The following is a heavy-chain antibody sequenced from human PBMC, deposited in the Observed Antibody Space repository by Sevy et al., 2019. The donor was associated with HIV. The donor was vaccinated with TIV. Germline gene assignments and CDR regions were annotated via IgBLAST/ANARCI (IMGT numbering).Heavy chain of an antibody. Sequence: GGSLRLSCAASRFSYSSYGMHWVRQAPGKGLEWVAYIQYDGSNKDYADSVKSRFTISRDNSKNTLDLQMNSLRVEDTAVYYCVKEGGGEGGDHWGQGTLVTVSS. CDR1: RFSYSSYG. J-gene: IGHJ4*02. V-gene: IGHV3-30*02. CDR2: IQYDGSNK. CDR3: VKEGGGEGGDH. D-gene: IGHD2-21*01.